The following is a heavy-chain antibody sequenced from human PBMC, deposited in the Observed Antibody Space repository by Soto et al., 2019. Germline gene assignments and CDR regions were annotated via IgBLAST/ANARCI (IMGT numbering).Heavy chain of an antibody. CDR2: TYYRSKWYY. Sequence: SQTLSLTCALTGDSVSSNRAGWSWVRQSTSRGLEWLGRTYYRSKWYYEYAVSVRGRITINPDTSKNQYSLQLNSVTPEDTAVYFCARGEQYSGRIFDYWGQGTLITVSA. V-gene: IGHV6-1*01. J-gene: IGHJ4*01. CDR3: ARGEQYSGRIFDY. CDR1: GDSVSSNRAG. D-gene: IGHD1-26*01.